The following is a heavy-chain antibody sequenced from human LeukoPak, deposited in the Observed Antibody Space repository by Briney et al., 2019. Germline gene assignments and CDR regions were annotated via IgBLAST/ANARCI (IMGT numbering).Heavy chain of an antibody. J-gene: IGHJ5*02. CDR3: ARDRGIAEADSFDP. D-gene: IGHD6-13*01. CDR1: GYTFTSYY. CDR2: IDTYSGKT. V-gene: IGHV1-18*04. Sequence: EASVKVSCKASGYTFTSYYMHWVRQAPGQGLEWMGWIDTYSGKTNYAQKFQGRVTMTSDTSTSTAYMELRSLRSDDTAVYYCARDRGIAEADSFDPWGQGTLVTVSS.